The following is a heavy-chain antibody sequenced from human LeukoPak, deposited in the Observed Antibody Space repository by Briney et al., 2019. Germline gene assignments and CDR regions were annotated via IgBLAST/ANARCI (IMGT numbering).Heavy chain of an antibody. CDR1: GGSISRTNC. CDR2: ISLSGST. J-gene: IGHJ4*02. V-gene: IGHV4-4*02. D-gene: IGHD1-26*01. Sequence: SETLSLTCAVSGGSISRTNCWSWVRQSPGQGLEWIGEISLSGSTNYNPSLQSRVTMSLDESKNQLSLDLASVTAADTAVYYCSRESGAFSPFGYWGQGTLVTVHS. CDR3: SRESGAFSPFGY.